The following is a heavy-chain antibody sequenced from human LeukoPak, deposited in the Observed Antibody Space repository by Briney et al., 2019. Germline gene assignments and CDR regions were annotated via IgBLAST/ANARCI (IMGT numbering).Heavy chain of an antibody. Sequence: SETLSLTCTVSGGSISSSSYYWGWIRQPPGKGLEWIGSIYYSGSTYYNPSLKSRVTISVDTSKNQFSLKLSSVTAADTAVYYCARESAITMIVVVIRWFDPWGQGTLVTVSS. J-gene: IGHJ5*02. CDR3: ARESAITMIVVVIRWFDP. CDR2: IYYSGST. CDR1: GGSISSSSYY. V-gene: IGHV4-39*07. D-gene: IGHD3-22*01.